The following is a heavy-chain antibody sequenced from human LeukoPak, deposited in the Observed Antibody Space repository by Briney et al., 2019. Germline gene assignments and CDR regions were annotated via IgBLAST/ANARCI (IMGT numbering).Heavy chain of an antibody. CDR2: INVNGGTM. J-gene: IGHJ4*02. D-gene: IGHD6-13*01. CDR3: ARGPRILAAGSYYFDY. V-gene: IGHV3-11*01. CDR1: GFTFKDYY. Sequence: GGSLRLSCAASGFTFKDYYWSWIRQVPGKGLEWVSYINVNGGTMHYADSVKGRFTISKDNAKNSLSLEMNSLRAEDTAVYYCARGPRILAAGSYYFDYWGQGTLVTVSS.